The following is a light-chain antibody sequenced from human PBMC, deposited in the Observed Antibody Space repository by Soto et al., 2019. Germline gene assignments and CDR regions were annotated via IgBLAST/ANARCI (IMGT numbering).Light chain of an antibody. CDR3: QTWDSSLGVA. V-gene: IGLV3-1*01. Sequence: SYELTQPPSVSVSPGQTASITCSGDKLGSKYTSWYHQKSGQSPVLVVGQDSKRPSGTPDRFSGSNSGNTANLTISGTQPRDEGDYYCQTWDSSLGVAFGGGTKLTGL. CDR2: QDS. CDR1: KLGSKY. J-gene: IGLJ3*02.